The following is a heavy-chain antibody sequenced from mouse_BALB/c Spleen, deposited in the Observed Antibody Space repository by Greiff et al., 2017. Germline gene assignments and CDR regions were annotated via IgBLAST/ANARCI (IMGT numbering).Heavy chain of an antibody. CDR2: IWSGGST. V-gene: IGHV2-2*02. D-gene: IGHD2-3*01. Sequence: VQLQQSGPGLVQPSQSLSITCTVSGFSLTSYGVHWVRQSPGKGLEWLGVIWSGGSTDYNAAFISRLSISKDNSKSQVFFKMNSLQANDTAIYYCARRGYDGYGYAMDYWGQGTSVTVSS. CDR3: ARRGYDGYGYAMDY. J-gene: IGHJ4*01. CDR1: GFSLTSYG.